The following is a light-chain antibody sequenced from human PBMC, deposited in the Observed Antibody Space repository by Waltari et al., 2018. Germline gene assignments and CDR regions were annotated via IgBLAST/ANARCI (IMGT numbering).Light chain of an antibody. J-gene: IGLJ3*02. Sequence: QTVVTQEPSLSVSPGGTVTLTFALSSGSLSTTSYATWYQQTPGQAPRTLVYKANARSAGVPDRFSDAIPGNTAALTITGAQADDESDYYCALYMGSGIWVFGGGTRLTVL. CDR2: KAN. CDR3: ALYMGSGIWV. V-gene: IGLV8-61*01. CDR1: SGSLSTTSY.